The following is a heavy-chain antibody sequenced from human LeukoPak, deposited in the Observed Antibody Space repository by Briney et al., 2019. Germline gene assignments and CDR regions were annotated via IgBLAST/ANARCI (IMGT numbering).Heavy chain of an antibody. CDR2: ISWDGGST. J-gene: IGHJ6*02. V-gene: IGHV3-43*01. CDR1: GFTFDDYT. Sequence: GGSLRLSCAASGFTFDDYTMHWVRQAPGKGLEWVSLISWDGGSTYYADSVKGRFTISRDNSKNSLYQQMNSLRTEDTALYYCAKDNLDSYYGMDVWGQGTTVTVSS. CDR3: AKDNLDSYYGMDV. D-gene: IGHD3-22*01.